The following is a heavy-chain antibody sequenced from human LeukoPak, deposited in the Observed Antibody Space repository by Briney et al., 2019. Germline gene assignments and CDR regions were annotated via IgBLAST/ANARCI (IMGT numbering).Heavy chain of an antibody. Sequence: SETLSLTCTVSDXSISSISDYWGWIRQPPGMGLEWIGSISYTGSTYYNPSLKSRVTISVDTSKNQFSLKLSSVTAADSAVYYCASTTGVYFDYWGQGTLVTVSS. CDR1: DXSISSISDY. D-gene: IGHD1-1*01. CDR2: ISYTGST. CDR3: ASTTGVYFDY. J-gene: IGHJ4*02. V-gene: IGHV4-39*01.